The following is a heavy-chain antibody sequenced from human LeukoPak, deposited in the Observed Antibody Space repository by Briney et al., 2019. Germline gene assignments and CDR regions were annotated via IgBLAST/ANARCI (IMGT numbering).Heavy chain of an antibody. J-gene: IGHJ4*02. Sequence: GGSLRLSCAASGFTFSSYAMSWVRQAPEGGLEWVSAISGSGGSTYYADSVMGRFTISRDNSKNTLYLQMNNLRAEDTAVYYCAKARPYYYDSSDYSPFYYWGQGAPAAVSS. V-gene: IGHV3-23*01. CDR1: GFTFSSYA. CDR2: ISGSGGST. D-gene: IGHD3-22*01. CDR3: AKARPYYYDSSDYSPFYY.